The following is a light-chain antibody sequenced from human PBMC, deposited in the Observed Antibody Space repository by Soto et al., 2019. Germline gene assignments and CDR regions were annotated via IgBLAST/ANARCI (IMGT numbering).Light chain of an antibody. CDR1: QSISSW. Sequence: DIQMTQSPSALSASVGDRVTITCRASQSISSWLAWYQQKPGKAPTLLIYDASSLESRVPSRFSGSGSGTEFTLTISGLRPDDFATYYCQQYNTYSYTFGQGTKLEIK. J-gene: IGKJ2*01. CDR3: QQYNTYSYT. V-gene: IGKV1-5*01. CDR2: DAS.